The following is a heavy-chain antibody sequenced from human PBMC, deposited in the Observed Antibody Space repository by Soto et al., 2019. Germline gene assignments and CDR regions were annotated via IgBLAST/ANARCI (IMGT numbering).Heavy chain of an antibody. J-gene: IGHJ6*02. Sequence: PGGSLRLSCAASGFTFSSYAMSWVRQAPGKGLEWVSAISGSGGSTYYADSVKGRFTISRDNSKNTLYPQMNSLRAEDTAVYYCANGARVNYYYYGMDVWGQGTTVTVSS. D-gene: IGHD3-22*01. CDR1: GFTFSSYA. CDR3: ANGARVNYYYYGMDV. V-gene: IGHV3-23*01. CDR2: ISGSGGST.